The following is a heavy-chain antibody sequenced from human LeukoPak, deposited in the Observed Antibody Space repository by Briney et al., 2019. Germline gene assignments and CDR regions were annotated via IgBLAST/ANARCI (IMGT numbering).Heavy chain of an antibody. D-gene: IGHD3-10*01. V-gene: IGHV1-18*01. CDR1: GYTFTSYG. J-gene: IGHJ4*02. CDR2: ISAYNGNT. CDR3: ARGLLWFGELLADFDY. Sequence: ASVKVSCKASGYTFTSYGISWVRQAPGQGLEWMGWISAYNGNTNYAQKLQGRVTMTTDTSTSTASMELRSLRSDDTAVYYCARGLLWFGELLADFDYWGQGTLVTVSS.